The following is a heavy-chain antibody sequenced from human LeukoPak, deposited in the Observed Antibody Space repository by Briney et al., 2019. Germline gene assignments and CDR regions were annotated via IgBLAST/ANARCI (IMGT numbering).Heavy chain of an antibody. D-gene: IGHD2-2*01. V-gene: IGHV5-51*01. J-gene: IGHJ5*02. CDR1: GYSFTSYW. CDR3: ARYQLLPRNWFDP. Sequence: HGESLKLSCKGSGYSFTSYWIGWVRQLPGKGLEWMGIIYPGDSDTRYSPSSQGQVTISADNSISTPYLQWSSLKASDTAMHYCARYQLLPRNWFDPWGQGTLVTVSS. CDR2: IYPGDSDT.